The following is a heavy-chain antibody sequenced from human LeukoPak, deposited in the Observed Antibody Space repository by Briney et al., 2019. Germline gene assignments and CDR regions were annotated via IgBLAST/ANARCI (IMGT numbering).Heavy chain of an antibody. CDR1: GFTLTTYA. D-gene: IGHD3-3*01. Sequence: GGSLRLSCAVSGFTLTTYAMSWIRQAPGKGLEWVSYISSSGSTIYYADSVKGRFTISRDNAKNSLYLQMNSLRAEDTAVYYCARDRLRIFGVVTYMFDYWGQGTLVTVSS. CDR2: ISSSGSTI. CDR3: ARDRLRIFGVVTYMFDY. V-gene: IGHV3-11*01. J-gene: IGHJ4*02.